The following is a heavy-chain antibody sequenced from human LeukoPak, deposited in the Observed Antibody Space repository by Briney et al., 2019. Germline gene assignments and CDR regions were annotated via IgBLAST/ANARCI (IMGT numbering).Heavy chain of an antibody. Sequence: GGSLRLSCAASGFTFSSYGMHWVRQAPGKGLEWVAVISYDGSNKYYADSVKGRFTISSDNSKNTLYLQMNSLRAEDTAVYYCAKPLYSYGYYFDYWGQGTLVTVSS. CDR2: ISYDGSNK. D-gene: IGHD5-18*01. CDR1: GFTFSSYG. CDR3: AKPLYSYGYYFDY. V-gene: IGHV3-30*18. J-gene: IGHJ4*02.